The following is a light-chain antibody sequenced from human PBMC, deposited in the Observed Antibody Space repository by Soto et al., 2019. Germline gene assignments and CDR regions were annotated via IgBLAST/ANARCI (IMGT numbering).Light chain of an antibody. CDR2: EVN. V-gene: IGLV2-23*02. Sequence: LTQPPSVSVAPGQTARITCGGNNIGSKSVHWYQQHPGKAPKLIICEVNTRPSGISNRFSGSKSGDTASLTISGLQAEDEADYFCCSYAGTVAYVFGTGTKVTVL. CDR1: NIGSKS. CDR3: CSYAGTVAYV. J-gene: IGLJ1*01.